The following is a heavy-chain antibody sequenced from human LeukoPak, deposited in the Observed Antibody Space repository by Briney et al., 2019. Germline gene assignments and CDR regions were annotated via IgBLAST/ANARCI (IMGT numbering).Heavy chain of an antibody. J-gene: IGHJ4*02. CDR1: GFTFSSYG. Sequence: PGRSLRLSCAASGFTFSSYGMHWVRQAPGKGLEWVAVIWYDGSNKYYADSVKGRFTISRDNSKNTLYLQMNSLRAEDTAVYYCARGGSSSRADHFDYWGQGTLVTVSS. CDR3: ARGGSSSRADHFDY. CDR2: IWYDGSNK. D-gene: IGHD6-6*01. V-gene: IGHV3-33*01.